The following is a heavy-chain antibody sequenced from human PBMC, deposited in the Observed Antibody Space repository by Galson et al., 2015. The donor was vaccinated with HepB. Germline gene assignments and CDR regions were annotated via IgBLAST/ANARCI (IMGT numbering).Heavy chain of an antibody. J-gene: IGHJ5*02. CDR3: VKAPFDFWSGYHP. V-gene: IGHV3-64D*06. D-gene: IGHD3-3*01. Sequence: SLRLSCAASGFTFNKYGMHWVRQAPGKGLEYVSAISTNGGSTYYADSVKGRFTISRDNSKNTLYLQMSSLRAEDTAVYYCVKAPFDFWSGYHPWGQGTLVTVSS. CDR1: GFTFNKYG. CDR2: ISTNGGST.